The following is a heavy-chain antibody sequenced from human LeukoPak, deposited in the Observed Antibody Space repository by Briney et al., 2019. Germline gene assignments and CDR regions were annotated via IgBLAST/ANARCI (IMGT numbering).Heavy chain of an antibody. CDR2: IYYSGST. J-gene: IGHJ3*02. CDR1: GGSISSYY. V-gene: IGHV4-59*12. Sequence: SETLSLTCTVSGGSISSYYWSWIRQPPGKGLEWIGYIYYSGSTNYNPSPKSRVTMSVDTSKNQFSLKLSSMTAADTAVYYCARVSQSYYDFWSGSPSHDAFDIWGQGTMVTVSS. D-gene: IGHD3-3*01. CDR3: ARVSQSYYDFWSGSPSHDAFDI.